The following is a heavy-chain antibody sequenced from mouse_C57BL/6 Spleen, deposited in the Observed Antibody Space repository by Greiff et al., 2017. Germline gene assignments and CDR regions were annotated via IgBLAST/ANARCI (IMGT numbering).Heavy chain of an antibody. CDR3: AKNSLYGYAMDY. CDR2: IWRGGST. J-gene: IGHJ4*01. V-gene: IGHV2-5*01. CDR1: GFSLTSYG. Sequence: QVQLQQSGPGLVQPSQSLSITCTVSGFSLTSYGVHWVRQSPGKGLEWLGVIWRGGSTDYNAAFMSRLSITKDNSTSQVFFKMNSLQADDTAIYYCAKNSLYGYAMDYWGQGTSVTVSS. D-gene: IGHD2-12*01.